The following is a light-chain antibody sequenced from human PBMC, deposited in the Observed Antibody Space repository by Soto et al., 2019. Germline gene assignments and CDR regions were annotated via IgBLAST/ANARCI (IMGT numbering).Light chain of an antibody. CDR1: QSVGTY. V-gene: IGKV3-11*01. CDR2: DAS. CDR3: QQRSNWPLT. J-gene: IGKJ4*01. Sequence: EIVVTQSPATLSLSPGERATLSGRASQSVGTYLAWYQQKPGQAPRLLIYDASNRATGIPARFRGSGSGTDFTHSISSLQPEDFAVYYCQQRSNWPLTFGGGTQVEIK.